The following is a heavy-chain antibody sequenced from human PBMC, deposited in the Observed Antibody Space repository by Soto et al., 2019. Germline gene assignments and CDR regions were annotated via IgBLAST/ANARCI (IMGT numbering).Heavy chain of an antibody. V-gene: IGHV4-31*03. Sequence: QVQLQESGPGLVRPSQTLSLICTVSGGSINSGDSYWNWIRQHPEKGLEWIGYINYRGSTFYNPSLKSRIIISVATSKNQFSLKSSSVTAADTAVYYCARDAPGVAPYWGQGTLVTVSS. CDR2: INYRGST. CDR3: ARDAPGVAPY. CDR1: GGSINSGDSY. J-gene: IGHJ4*02. D-gene: IGHD2-15*01.